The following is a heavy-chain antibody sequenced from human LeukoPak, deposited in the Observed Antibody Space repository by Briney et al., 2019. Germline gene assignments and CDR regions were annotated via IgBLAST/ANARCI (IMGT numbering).Heavy chain of an antibody. CDR2: FDPEDGET. CDR3: ATAAKFYDILTGYPYGHAFDI. J-gene: IGHJ3*02. Sequence: GASVKVSCKVSGYTLTELSMHWVRQAPGKGLEWMGGFDPEDGETIYAQKFQGRVTMTEDTSTDTAYMELSSLRSEDTAVYYCATAAKFYDILTGYPYGHAFDIWGQGTMVTVSS. CDR1: GYTLTELS. D-gene: IGHD3-9*01. V-gene: IGHV1-24*01.